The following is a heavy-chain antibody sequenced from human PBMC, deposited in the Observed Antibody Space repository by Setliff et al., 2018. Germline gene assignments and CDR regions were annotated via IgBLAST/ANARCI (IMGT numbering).Heavy chain of an antibody. CDR2: IYNSGST. V-gene: IGHV4-39*02. D-gene: IGHD6-19*01. CDR3: ARGGSSGWYGGAFDM. J-gene: IGHJ3*02. CDR1: GGSISSSNYC. Sequence: KPSETLSLTCTVSGGSISSSNYCWGWIRQPPGKGLEWIGNIYNSGSTYYNPSLKSRVTMSVDTSKNHFSLKLTSVTAADTALYYCARGGSSGWYGGAFDMWGQGTMVTVSS.